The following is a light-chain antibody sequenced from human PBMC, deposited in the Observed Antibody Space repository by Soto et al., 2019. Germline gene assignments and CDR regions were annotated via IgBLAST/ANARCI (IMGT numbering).Light chain of an antibody. V-gene: IGLV2-18*02. CDR1: SSDVGSYNR. CDR3: SSYTSSSTYV. J-gene: IGLJ1*01. CDR2: EVS. Sequence: QSVLTQPPSVSGSLGQSVTISCTGTSSDVGSYNRVSWYQQPPVTAPKLLIYEVSNRPSGVPDRFSGSKSGNTASLTISGLQAEDEADYNCSSYTSSSTYVFGSGTKLTVL.